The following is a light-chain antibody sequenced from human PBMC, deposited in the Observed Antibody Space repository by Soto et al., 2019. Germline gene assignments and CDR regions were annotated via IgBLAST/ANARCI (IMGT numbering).Light chain of an antibody. CDR1: QSVSSN. CDR3: QQYNNWPPWT. V-gene: IGKV3-15*01. Sequence: ETVLTQSPASLSLSPGDRATLSCRASQSVSSNLAWYQQKPGQAPRLLIYGASTRATGIPARFSGSGSGTEFTLTISSLQSEDFAVYYCQQYNNWPPWTFGQGTKV. J-gene: IGKJ1*01. CDR2: GAS.